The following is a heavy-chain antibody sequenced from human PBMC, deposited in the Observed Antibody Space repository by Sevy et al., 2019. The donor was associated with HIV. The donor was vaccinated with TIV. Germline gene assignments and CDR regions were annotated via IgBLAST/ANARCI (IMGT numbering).Heavy chain of an antibody. V-gene: IGHV3-30*18. Sequence: GGSLRLSCAASGFICNNYDMYWIRQAPGKGLEWVATVSYDGADKDYADIVKGRFTISRDSSRSMLYLEMSSLRPEDTGVYYCAKDMVDCSGGTCYSGAVSPFESWGQGTLVTVSS. CDR3: AKDMVDCSGGTCYSGAVSPFES. D-gene: IGHD2-15*01. CDR2: VSYDGADK. J-gene: IGHJ4*02. CDR1: GFICNNYD.